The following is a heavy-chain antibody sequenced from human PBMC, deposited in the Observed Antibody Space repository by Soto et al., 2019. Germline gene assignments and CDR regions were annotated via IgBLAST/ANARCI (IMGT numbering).Heavy chain of an antibody. D-gene: IGHD6-6*01. J-gene: IGHJ4*02. CDR2: IYYSGSS. Sequence: SETLSLTCSASGGSIISDSYGWGWIRQPPGKGLEWIATIYYSGSSYYNPSLKSRVSISIDASENQVSLKLSSVTAADAAVYYCARHPTRHSSSPDSWGQGTLVTVSS. V-gene: IGHV4-39*01. CDR1: GGSIISDSYG. CDR3: ARHPTRHSSSPDS.